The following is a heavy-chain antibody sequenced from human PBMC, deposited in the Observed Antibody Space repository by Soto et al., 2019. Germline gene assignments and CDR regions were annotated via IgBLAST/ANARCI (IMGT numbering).Heavy chain of an antibody. Sequence: GGSLRLSCAASGFTFSSYAMSWVRQAPGKGLEWVSAISGSGGSTYYADSVKGRFTISRDNSKNTLYLQMNSLRADDTAVYYCAKVDGSGYYYYGMDVWGQGTTVTVSS. D-gene: IGHD6-19*01. J-gene: IGHJ6*02. CDR1: GFTFSSYA. V-gene: IGHV3-23*01. CDR3: AKVDGSGYYYYGMDV. CDR2: ISGSGGST.